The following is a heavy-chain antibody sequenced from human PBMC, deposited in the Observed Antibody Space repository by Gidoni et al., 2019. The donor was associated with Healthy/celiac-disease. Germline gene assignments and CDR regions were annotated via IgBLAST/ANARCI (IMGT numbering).Heavy chain of an antibody. CDR2: ISYDGSNK. V-gene: IGHV3-30-3*01. J-gene: IGHJ4*02. CDR3: ARSKLLWFGEQDFDY. CDR1: GFTFSSYA. Sequence: QVQMVESGGGVVQPGRSLRLSCAASGFTFSSYAMHWVRQAPGKGLEWVAVISYDGSNKYYADSVKGRFTISRDNSKNTLYLQMNSLRAEDTAVYYCARSKLLWFGEQDFDYWGQGTLVTVSS. D-gene: IGHD3-10*01.